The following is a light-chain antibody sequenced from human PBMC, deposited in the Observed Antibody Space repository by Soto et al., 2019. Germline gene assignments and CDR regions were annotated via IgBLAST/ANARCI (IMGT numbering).Light chain of an antibody. CDR1: SSDVGGYNY. J-gene: IGLJ2*01. CDR2: DVS. CDR3: SSYTSSSTLGHVV. V-gene: IGLV2-14*01. Sequence: QSALTQPVSVSGSPGQSITISCTGTSSDVGGYNYVSWYQQHPGKAPKLMIYDVSNRPSGVSNRFSGSKSGNTASLTISGLQAEDEADYYCSSYTSSSTLGHVVFGGGTQLTVL.